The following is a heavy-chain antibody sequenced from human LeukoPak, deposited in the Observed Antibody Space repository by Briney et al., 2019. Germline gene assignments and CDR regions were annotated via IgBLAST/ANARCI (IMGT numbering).Heavy chain of an antibody. V-gene: IGHV1-2*06. CDR1: GYTFTGYY. J-gene: IGHJ5*02. CDR3: ARGTSYSSGRNPANWFDP. D-gene: IGHD6-19*01. CDR2: INPNSGGT. Sequence: ASVKVSCKASGYTFTGYYMHWVRQAPGQGLEWMGRINPNSGGTNYAQKFQGRVTMTRDTSISTAYMELSRLRSDDTAVYYCARGTSYSSGRNPANWFDPWGQGTLVTVSS.